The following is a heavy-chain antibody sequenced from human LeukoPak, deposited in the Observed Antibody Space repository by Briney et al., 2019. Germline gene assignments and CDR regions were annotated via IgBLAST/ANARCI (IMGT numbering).Heavy chain of an antibody. J-gene: IGHJ6*03. CDR3: AKVSGSDSGAYYYYMDV. Sequence: PGRSLRLSCATSGFSLSTYGMHWVRQAPGKGLEWVAIIYYDGSNKHYADSVKGRFTISRDDSKNTLYLQMNGLRAEDTAIYYCAKVSGSDSGAYYYYMDVRGEGTTVTVSS. V-gene: IGHV3-33*06. CDR1: GFSLSTYG. CDR2: IYYDGSNK. D-gene: IGHD1-26*01.